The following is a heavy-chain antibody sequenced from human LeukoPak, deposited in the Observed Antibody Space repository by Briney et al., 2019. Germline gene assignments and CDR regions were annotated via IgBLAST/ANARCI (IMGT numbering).Heavy chain of an antibody. CDR1: GYTFTSYG. D-gene: IGHD6-19*01. Sequence: GASVKVSCKASGYTFTSYGISWVRQAPGQGPEWMGWISAYNGNTNYAQKLQGRVTMTTDTSTSTAYMELRSLRSDDTAVYYCARTPIAVAGTSQFDYWGQGTLVTVSS. CDR3: ARTPIAVAGTSQFDY. CDR2: ISAYNGNT. J-gene: IGHJ4*02. V-gene: IGHV1-18*01.